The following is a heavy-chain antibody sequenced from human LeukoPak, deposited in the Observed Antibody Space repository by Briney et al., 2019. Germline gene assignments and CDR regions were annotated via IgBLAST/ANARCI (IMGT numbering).Heavy chain of an antibody. V-gene: IGHV3-21*01. Sequence: PGGSLRLSRAASGFTFSSYSMNWVRQAPGKGLEWVSSISSSSSYIYYADSVKGRFTISRDNAKNSLYLQMNSLGAEDTAVYYCARGNAAARGFDYWGQGTLVTVSS. J-gene: IGHJ4*02. D-gene: IGHD6-13*01. CDR1: GFTFSSYS. CDR2: ISSSSSYI. CDR3: ARGNAAARGFDY.